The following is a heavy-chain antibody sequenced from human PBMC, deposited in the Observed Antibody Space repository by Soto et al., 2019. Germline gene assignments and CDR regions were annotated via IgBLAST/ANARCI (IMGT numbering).Heavy chain of an antibody. CDR3: ARDSGVETTVRGPKRDYYYYYGMDV. D-gene: IGHD3-10*01. CDR1: GGSISSGGYY. V-gene: IGHV4-31*03. CDR2: IYYSGST. Sequence: SETLSLTCTVSGGSISSGGYYWSWIRQHPGKGLEWIGYIYYSGSTYYNPSLKSRVTISVDTSKNQFSLKLSSVTAADTAVYYCARDSGVETTVRGPKRDYYYYYGMDVWGQGTTVTVSS. J-gene: IGHJ6*02.